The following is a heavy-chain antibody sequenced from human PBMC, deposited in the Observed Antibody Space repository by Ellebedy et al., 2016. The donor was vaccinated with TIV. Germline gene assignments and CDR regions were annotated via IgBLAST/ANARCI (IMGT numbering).Heavy chain of an antibody. CDR3: ARHGWAGYSSGWLFDY. Sequence: AASVQVSCKASGYTFVSYGIIWVRQASGQGLEWMGWIIAYNGNTNYAQKLQGRVTMTTDTSTSTAYMELRSMRSDDTAVYYCARHGWAGYSSGWLFDYWGQGTLVTVSS. J-gene: IGHJ4*02. V-gene: IGHV1-18*04. CDR2: IIAYNGNT. D-gene: IGHD6-19*01. CDR1: GYTFVSYG.